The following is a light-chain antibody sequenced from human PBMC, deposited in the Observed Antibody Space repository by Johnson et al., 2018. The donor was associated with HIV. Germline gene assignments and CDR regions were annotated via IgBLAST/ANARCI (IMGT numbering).Light chain of an antibody. J-gene: IGLJ1*01. CDR3: GIWDASLSPLYV. V-gene: IGLV1-51*02. Sequence: QSVLTQPPSVSAAPGQKVTISCSGSSSNIGNNYVSWYQQLPGTAPNLLIYEDNKRPSGIPDRFSGSKSGTSATLGIPGLPTGDEADYYCGIWDASLSPLYVFGTGTTITVL. CDR2: EDN. CDR1: SSNIGNNY.